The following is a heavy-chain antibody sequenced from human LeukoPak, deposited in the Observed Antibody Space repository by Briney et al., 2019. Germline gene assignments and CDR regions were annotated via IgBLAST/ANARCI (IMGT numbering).Heavy chain of an antibody. CDR1: GGSITSHY. CDR3: ARVRADSSNVAFHI. CDR2: IYSSGST. D-gene: IGHD6-6*01. Sequence: PSETLPLTRTVAGGSITSHYCSWIRQPPGKGLEWLGYIYSSGSTNYNLSLRSRVTISVDTSKNQFSLMLTSVPAAATAVYYCARVRADSSNVAFHIWREGPVLRVS. V-gene: IGHV4-59*11. J-gene: IGHJ3*02.